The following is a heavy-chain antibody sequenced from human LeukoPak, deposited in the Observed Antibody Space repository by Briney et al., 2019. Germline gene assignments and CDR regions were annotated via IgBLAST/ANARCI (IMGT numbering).Heavy chain of an antibody. CDR2: IIPILGIA. CDR1: GGTFSSYA. Sequence: ASVKVSCKASGGTFSSYAISWVRQAPGQGLEWMGRIIPILGIANYAQKFQGRVTITADKSTSTAYMELSSLSSEDTAVYYCARDGVTIGYYYYGMDVWGQGTTVTVSS. J-gene: IGHJ6*02. CDR3: ARDGVTIGYYYYGMDV. D-gene: IGHD4-17*01. V-gene: IGHV1-69*04.